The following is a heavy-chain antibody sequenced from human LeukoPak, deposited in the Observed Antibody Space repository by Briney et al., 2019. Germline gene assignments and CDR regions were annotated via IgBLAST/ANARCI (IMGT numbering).Heavy chain of an antibody. D-gene: IGHD2-2*01. V-gene: IGHV3-48*03. Sequence: PGGSLRLSCAASGFPFSSYEMNWVHQAPGKRLQWVSYISSSGNKIYHAASVKGRFTISRDNAKNSLYLQIDSLRAEDTAVYYCARGQRPQYTSTWDNWFDPWGQGTQVTVSS. CDR3: ARGQRPQYTSTWDNWFDP. J-gene: IGHJ5*02. CDR1: GFPFSSYE. CDR2: ISSSGNKI.